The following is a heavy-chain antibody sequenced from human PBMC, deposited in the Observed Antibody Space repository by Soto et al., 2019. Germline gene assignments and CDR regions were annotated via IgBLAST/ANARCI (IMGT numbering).Heavy chain of an antibody. CDR3: ARDNWFDP. Sequence: GASVKVSCKASGYTFTSYGISWVRQAPGQGLEWMGWISAYNGNTNYAQKLQGRVTITRDTSASTAYMELSSLRSEDTAVYYCARDNWFDPWGQGTLVTVSS. J-gene: IGHJ5*02. CDR1: GYTFTSYG. V-gene: IGHV1-18*01. CDR2: ISAYNGNT.